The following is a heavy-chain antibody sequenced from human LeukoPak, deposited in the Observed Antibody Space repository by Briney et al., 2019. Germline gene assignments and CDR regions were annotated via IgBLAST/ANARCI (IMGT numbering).Heavy chain of an antibody. CDR2: ISGGGGST. D-gene: IGHD3-10*01. CDR3: AKSGGLSGSGRLAMDV. J-gene: IGHJ6*02. Sequence: GGSLRLSCAASGFTFSTYAMSWVRLAPGKGLEWVSGISGGGGSTYYADSVKGRFTSSRDNSNNTLYVQMNSLRVEDTAVYYCAKSGGLSGSGRLAMDVWGQGTTVTVSS. V-gene: IGHV3-23*01. CDR1: GFTFSTYA.